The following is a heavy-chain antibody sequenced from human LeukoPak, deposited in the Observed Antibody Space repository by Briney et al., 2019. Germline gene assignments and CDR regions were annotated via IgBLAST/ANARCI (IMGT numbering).Heavy chain of an antibody. Sequence: GGSLRLSCASSGFSFSSYSMNWVGKAPGRGREGVAYISSSSTTIYYADSVKGRFTISRDNAKNSLYLQMNSLRAEDTAVYYCARDRDSSSWYGEFDYWGQGTLVTVSS. CDR3: ARDRDSSSWYGEFDY. V-gene: IGHV3-48*01. D-gene: IGHD6-13*01. CDR1: GFSFSSYS. J-gene: IGHJ4*02. CDR2: ISSSSTTI.